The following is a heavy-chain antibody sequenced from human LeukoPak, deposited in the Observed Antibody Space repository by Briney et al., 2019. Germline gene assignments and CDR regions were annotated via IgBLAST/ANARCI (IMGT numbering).Heavy chain of an antibody. CDR2: INGDGSTT. D-gene: IGHD1-26*01. J-gene: IGHJ4*02. Sequence: GGSLRLSCAAFGFTFSNYWMHWVRQAPGKGLVWVSRINGDGSTTNYADSVKGRFTISRDNAKNALFPQMNSLRAEDTAVYYCAGGRGSYGLWDSWGQGTLATVSS. CDR3: AGGRGSYGLWDS. V-gene: IGHV3-74*01. CDR1: GFTFSNYW.